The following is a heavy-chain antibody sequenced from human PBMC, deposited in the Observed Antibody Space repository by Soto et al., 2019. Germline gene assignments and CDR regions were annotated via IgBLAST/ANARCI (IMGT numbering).Heavy chain of an antibody. CDR3: ARAYGGYADY. D-gene: IGHD5-12*01. CDR1: GGSISSYY. J-gene: IGHJ4*02. Sequence: SETLSLTCTVSGGSISSYYWSWIRQPPGKGLEWIGYIYYSGSTNYNPSHKSRVTISVDTSKNQFSLKLSSVTAADTAVYYCARAYGGYADYWGQGARVTVS. V-gene: IGHV4-59*01. CDR2: IYYSGST.